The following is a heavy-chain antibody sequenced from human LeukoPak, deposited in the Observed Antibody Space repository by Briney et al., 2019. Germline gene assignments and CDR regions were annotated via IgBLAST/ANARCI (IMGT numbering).Heavy chain of an antibody. J-gene: IGHJ4*02. Sequence: PGGSLRLSCVASGFSFSTYAMSWVRQAPGKGLEWVSAISGGGDTTYTADSVKGRFTISRNNSKNTIYLQVNTLTVEDTAVYYCAGISYSGTWPVGYWGQGALVTVSS. CDR3: AGISYSGTWPVGY. CDR1: GFSFSTYA. CDR2: ISGGGDTT. D-gene: IGHD6-25*01. V-gene: IGHV3-23*01.